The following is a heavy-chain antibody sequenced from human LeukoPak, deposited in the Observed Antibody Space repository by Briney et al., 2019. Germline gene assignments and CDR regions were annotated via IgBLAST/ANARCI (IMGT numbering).Heavy chain of an antibody. CDR2: IGYDGSNK. D-gene: IGHD6-19*01. Sequence: SGGSLRLSCAASGFTFSSYGMHWVRQAPGKGLEWVAVIGYDGSNKYYADSVKGRFTISRDNSKNTLYLQMNSLRAEDTAVYYCAREGRYSSGWYTYWGQGTLVTVSS. CDR3: AREGRYSSGWYTY. CDR1: GFTFSSYG. J-gene: IGHJ4*02. V-gene: IGHV3-33*01.